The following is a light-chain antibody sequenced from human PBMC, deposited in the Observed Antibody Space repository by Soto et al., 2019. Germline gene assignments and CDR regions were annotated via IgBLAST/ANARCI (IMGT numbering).Light chain of an antibody. CDR2: DAS. CDR3: QQYENRPYT. J-gene: IGKJ3*01. CDR1: QSISSY. Sequence: DIQMTQSPSSLSASVGYRVTITCRASQSISSYLNWYQHKPGQAPSLLIYDASKSHFGVPSRFSGSGSGTDFTFTISSLQPEDNATYYCQQYENRPYTFGPGTTVDIK. V-gene: IGKV1-33*01.